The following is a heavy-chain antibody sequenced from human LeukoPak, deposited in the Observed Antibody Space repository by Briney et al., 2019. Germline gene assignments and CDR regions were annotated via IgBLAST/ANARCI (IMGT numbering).Heavy chain of an antibody. CDR1: GFTFDDYA. CDR3: AKDIFRGVTLKYYFDY. V-gene: IGHV3-9*01. D-gene: IGHD3-10*01. J-gene: IGHJ4*02. Sequence: GRSLRLSCAASGFTFDDYAMHWVRQAPGKGLEWVAGISWNSGSIGYADSVKGRFTISRDNAKNSMYLQMNSLRAEDTALYYCAKDIFRGVTLKYYFDYWGQGTLVTVSS. CDR2: ISWNSGSI.